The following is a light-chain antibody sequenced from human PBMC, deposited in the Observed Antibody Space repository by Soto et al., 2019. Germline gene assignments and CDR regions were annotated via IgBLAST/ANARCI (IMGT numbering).Light chain of an antibody. Sequence: QSALTQPPSASGSPGQSVTISCTGTSSDAGGYNYVSWYQQHPGKAPKLMIYEVSKRPSGVPDRFSGSKSGNTASLTVSGLQAEDEADYYCSSYAGSNNFDVFGPGTKLTVL. CDR2: EVS. J-gene: IGLJ1*01. V-gene: IGLV2-8*01. CDR3: SSYAGSNNFDV. CDR1: SSDAGGYNY.